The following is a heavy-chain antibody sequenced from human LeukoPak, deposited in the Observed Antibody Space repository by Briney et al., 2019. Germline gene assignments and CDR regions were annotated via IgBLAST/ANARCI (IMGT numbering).Heavy chain of an antibody. CDR1: GFTFSSYA. V-gene: IGHV3-23*01. CDR3: AKSQGYYDSSGYPYYFDY. J-gene: IGHJ4*02. D-gene: IGHD3-22*01. Sequence: PGGSLRLSCAASGFTFSSYAMSWVRQAPGKGLEWVSAISGSGGSTYYADSVKGRFTISRDNSKNTLYLQMNSLRAEDTAVYYCAKSQGYYDSSGYPYYFDYWGQGTLVTVSS. CDR2: ISGSGGST.